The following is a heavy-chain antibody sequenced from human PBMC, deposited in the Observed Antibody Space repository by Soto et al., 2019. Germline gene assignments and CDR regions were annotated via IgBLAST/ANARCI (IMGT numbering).Heavy chain of an antibody. V-gene: IGHV1-69*01. CDR3: AREGSYCGGDCYSAWYCDL. CDR1: GGTFSSYA. D-gene: IGHD2-21*02. J-gene: IGHJ2*01. CDR2: IIPIFGTA. Sequence: QVQLVQSGAEVKKPGSSVKVSCKASGGTFSSYAISWVRQAPGQGLEWMGGIIPIFGTANYAQKFQGRVTITADESTSTAYMELSSLRSEDTAVYYCAREGSYCGGDCYSAWYCDLWGRGTLVTVSS.